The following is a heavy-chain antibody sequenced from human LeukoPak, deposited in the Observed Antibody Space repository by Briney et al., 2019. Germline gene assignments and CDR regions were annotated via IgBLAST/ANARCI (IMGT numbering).Heavy chain of an antibody. Sequence: SETLSLTCTVSGGSISSGGYYWSWIRQHPGKGLEWIGYIYYSGSTYYNPSLKSRVTISVDTSKNQFSLKLSSVTAAATAVYYCARESGGNDIDYWGQGTLVTVSS. CDR3: ARESGGNDIDY. CDR1: GGSISSGGYY. D-gene: IGHD4-23*01. CDR2: IYYSGST. V-gene: IGHV4-31*03. J-gene: IGHJ4*02.